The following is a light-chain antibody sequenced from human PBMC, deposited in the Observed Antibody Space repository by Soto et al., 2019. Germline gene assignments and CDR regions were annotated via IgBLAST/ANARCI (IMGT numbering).Light chain of an antibody. J-gene: IGKJ4*01. CDR1: ETVTDY. CDR2: SAS. Sequence: DIQMTQSPSSLSASVGDRVTITCRAGETVTDYLNWYQHKPGKAPKLLIYSASTLQTGVPSRFSGSGSGTDFTLTISRLEPEDFAVYYCQQFSSYPLTFGGGTKVDIK. V-gene: IGKV1-39*01. CDR3: QQFSSYPLT.